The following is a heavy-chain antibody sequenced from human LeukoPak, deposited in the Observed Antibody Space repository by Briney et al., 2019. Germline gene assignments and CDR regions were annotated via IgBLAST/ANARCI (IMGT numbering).Heavy chain of an antibody. D-gene: IGHD5-12*01. V-gene: IGHV3-23*01. CDR2: ISGSGGST. CDR3: AKFSGSFDY. CDR1: GFIFDDYA. Sequence: GGSLRLSCAASGFIFDDYAMHWVRQAPGKGLEWVSAISGSGGSTYYADSVKGRFTISRDNSKNTLYLQMNSLRAEDTAVYYCAKFSGSFDYWGQGTLVTVSS. J-gene: IGHJ4*02.